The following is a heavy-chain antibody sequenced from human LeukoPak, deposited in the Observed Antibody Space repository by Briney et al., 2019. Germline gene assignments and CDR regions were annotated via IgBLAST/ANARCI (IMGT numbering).Heavy chain of an antibody. CDR1: GFTFSDYY. CDR2: ISSSGSTI. D-gene: IGHD4-17*01. V-gene: IGHV3-11*01. CDR3: ASSRVDYGDYVFDY. J-gene: IGHJ4*02. Sequence: GGSLRLSCAASGFTFSDYYMSWIRQAPGKGLEWVSYISSSGSTIYYADSVKGRFTISRDNAKNSLYLQMNSLRAEDTAVYYCASSRVDYGDYVFDYWGQGTLVTVSS.